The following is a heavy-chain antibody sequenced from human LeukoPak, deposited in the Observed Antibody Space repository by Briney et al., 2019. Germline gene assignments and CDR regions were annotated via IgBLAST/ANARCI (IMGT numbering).Heavy chain of an antibody. CDR1: GLTFSNYA. J-gene: IGHJ4*02. V-gene: IGHV3-23*01. D-gene: IGHD3-9*01. CDR3: AKSMKSFDILTGLDY. Sequence: GGSLRLSCAASGLTFSNYAMNWVRQAPGKGLEWVSGISASGGSTYYAGSVKGRFTISRDDSKNTLYLQMNSLRAEDTAIYYCAKSMKSFDILTGLDYWGQGTQVTVSS. CDR2: ISASGGST.